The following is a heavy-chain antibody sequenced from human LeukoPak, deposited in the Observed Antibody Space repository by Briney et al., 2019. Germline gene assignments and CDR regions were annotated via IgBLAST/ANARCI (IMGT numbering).Heavy chain of an antibody. CDR3: AGLPLRYCSGGSCYSGRLDY. Sequence: GSLRLSCAASGFTFDDYGMSWVRQAPGKGLVWVSRINSDGSSTSYADSVKGRFTISRDNAKNTLYLQMNSLRAEDTAVYYCAGLPLRYCSGGSCYSGRLDYWGQGTLVTVSS. V-gene: IGHV3-74*01. J-gene: IGHJ4*02. CDR1: GFTFDDYG. CDR2: INSDGSST. D-gene: IGHD2-15*01.